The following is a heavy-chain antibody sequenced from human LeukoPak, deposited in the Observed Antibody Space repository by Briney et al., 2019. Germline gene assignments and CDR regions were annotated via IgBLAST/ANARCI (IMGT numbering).Heavy chain of an antibody. J-gene: IGHJ5*02. CDR1: GYTFTSYD. D-gene: IGHD3-10*01. V-gene: IGHV1-8*01. CDR2: MNPNSGNT. CDR3: ARGKAVRGVIIKGPFDP. Sequence: ASVKVSCKASGYTFTSYDINWVRQATGQGLEGMGWMNPNSGNTGYAQKFQGRVTMTRNTSIGTAYMELSSLRSEDTAVYYCARGKAVRGVIIKGPFDPWGQGTLVTVSS.